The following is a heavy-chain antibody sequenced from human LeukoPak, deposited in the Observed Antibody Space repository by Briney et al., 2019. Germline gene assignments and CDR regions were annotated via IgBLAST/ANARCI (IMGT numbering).Heavy chain of an antibody. D-gene: IGHD2-15*01. CDR2: IRSKAYGGTT. CDR1: GFTFGDYA. V-gene: IGHV3-49*04. CDR3: TRVVGYCSGGSCYSAAFDI. J-gene: IGHJ3*02. Sequence: PGGSLRLSCTASGFTFGDYAMSWVRPAPGKGLEWVGFIRSKAYGGTTEYAASVKGRFTISRDDSKSIAYLQMNSLKTEDTAVYYCTRVVGYCSGGSCYSAAFDIWGQGTMVTVSS.